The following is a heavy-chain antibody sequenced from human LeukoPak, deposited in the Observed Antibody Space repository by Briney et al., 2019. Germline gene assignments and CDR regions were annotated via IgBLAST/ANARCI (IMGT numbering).Heavy chain of an antibody. CDR2: IKPAGGGST. Sequence: GASVKVSCKASGYTFTSYYLHWVRQAPGQGLEWLGIIKPAGGGSTSYAQKFQGRVTMTRDTSTSTVYMELGSLRSEDTAVYYCARAPTPTTVTTPYYMDVWGKGTSVTISS. D-gene: IGHD4-17*01. CDR1: GYTFTSYY. CDR3: ARAPTPTTVTTPYYMDV. V-gene: IGHV1-46*01. J-gene: IGHJ6*03.